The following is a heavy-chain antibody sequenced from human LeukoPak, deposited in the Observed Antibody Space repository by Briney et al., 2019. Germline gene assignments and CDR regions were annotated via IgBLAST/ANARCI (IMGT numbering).Heavy chain of an antibody. CDR3: AKDNRRHYTSGPNPDSLH. CDR1: GFIFNNYA. Sequence: GGSRRLSGAGSGFIFNNYARHGVRQPPGKGLEGVSGISWNSGSIDYADSVKGRFTISRDNAKNSLYLQMNSLRVEDTAFYYCAKDNRRHYTSGPNPDSLHWGQGALVTVSS. CDR2: ISWNSGSI. D-gene: IGHD6-19*01. J-gene: IGHJ4*02. V-gene: IGHV3-9*01.